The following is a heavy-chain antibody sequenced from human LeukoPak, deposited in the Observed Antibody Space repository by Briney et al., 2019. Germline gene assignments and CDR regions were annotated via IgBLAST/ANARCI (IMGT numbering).Heavy chain of an antibody. V-gene: IGHV4-39*07. CDR2: IYYSGST. D-gene: IGHD3-10*01. J-gene: IGHJ4*02. CDR1: GGSISSSSYY. Sequence: SETLSLTCAVSGGSISSSSYYWGWIRQPPGKGLEWIGSIYYSGSTYCNPSLKSRVTISVDTSKNQFSLKVSSVTAADTAVYYCARDTYYYGSGSYRLDYWGQGTLVTVSS. CDR3: ARDTYYYGSGSYRLDY.